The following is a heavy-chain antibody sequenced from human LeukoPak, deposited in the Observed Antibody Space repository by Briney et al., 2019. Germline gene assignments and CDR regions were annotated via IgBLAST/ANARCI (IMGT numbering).Heavy chain of an antibody. D-gene: IGHD4-17*01. Sequence: QPGGSLRLSCAASGFTFSESWMTWVRQAPGKGLEWVANIKQDGSEQYYVDSVKGRFTISRDNAKNSVFLQVSSLTAEDTAVYYCARGAFGDSCFDYWGQGTLVTVS. CDR1: GFTFSESW. V-gene: IGHV3-7*04. CDR3: ARGAFGDSCFDY. CDR2: IKQDGSEQ. J-gene: IGHJ4*02.